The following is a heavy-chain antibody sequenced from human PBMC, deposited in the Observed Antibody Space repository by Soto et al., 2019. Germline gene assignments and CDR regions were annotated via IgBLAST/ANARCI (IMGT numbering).Heavy chain of an antibody. CDR3: ARQPRELDADAFDT. J-gene: IGHJ3*02. V-gene: IGHV4-39*01. CDR2: IYYSGST. Sequence: SETLSLTCTVSGGSISSSSYYWGWIRQPPGKGLEWIGSIYYSGSTYYNPSLKSRVTISVDTSKNQFSLKLSSVTAADTAVYYCARQPRELDADAFDTWGQGTMVTVSS. CDR1: GGSISSSSYY. D-gene: IGHD1-1*01.